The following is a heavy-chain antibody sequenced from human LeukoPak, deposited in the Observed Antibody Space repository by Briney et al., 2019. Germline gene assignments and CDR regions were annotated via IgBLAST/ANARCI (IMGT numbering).Heavy chain of an antibody. CDR3: ARDLSYCSSTSCPDY. J-gene: IGHJ4*02. CDR2: ISSSSSTI. D-gene: IGHD2-2*01. V-gene: IGHV3-48*04. Sequence: GGSLRLSCAASGFTFSSYSMNWVRQAPGKGLEWVSYISSSSSTIYYADSVKGRFTISRDNAKNSLYLQMNSLRAEDTAVYYCARDLSYCSSTSCPDYWGQGTLVTVSS. CDR1: GFTFSSYS.